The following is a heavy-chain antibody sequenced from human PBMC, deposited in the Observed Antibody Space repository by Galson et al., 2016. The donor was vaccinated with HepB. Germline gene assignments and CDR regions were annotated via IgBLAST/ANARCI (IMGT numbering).Heavy chain of an antibody. CDR1: GGTFSRYA. CDR2: IIPIFGPA. V-gene: IGHV1-69*13. CDR3: AREGDISGLQLERAHFDY. D-gene: IGHD1-1*01. J-gene: IGHJ4*02. Sequence: SVKVSCKASGGTFSRYAISWVRQAPGQGLEWMGGIIPIFGPANYAQKFQGRVTIIADESTSTAYMELSSLRSEDTAVYYRAREGDISGLQLERAHFDYWGQGTLVTASS.